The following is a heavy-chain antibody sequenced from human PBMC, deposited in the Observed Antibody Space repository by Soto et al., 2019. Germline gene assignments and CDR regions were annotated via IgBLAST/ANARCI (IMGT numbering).Heavy chain of an antibody. CDR1: GGTFSSYA. D-gene: IGHD6-6*01. CDR2: IIPIFGTA. V-gene: IGHV1-69*13. J-gene: IGHJ6*02. Sequence: SVKVSCKASGGTFSSYAISWVRQAPGQGLEWMGGIIPIFGTANYAQKFQGRVTITADESTSTAYMELGSLRSEDTAVYYCARDVGNSSSSYYYYGMDVWGQGTTVTVSS. CDR3: ARDVGNSSSSYYYYGMDV.